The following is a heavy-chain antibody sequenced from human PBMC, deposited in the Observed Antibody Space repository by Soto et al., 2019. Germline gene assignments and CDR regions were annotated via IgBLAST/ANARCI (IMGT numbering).Heavy chain of an antibody. V-gene: IGHV4-59*01. CDR3: AIVVDCSYGLCSFWFDS. J-gene: IGHJ5*01. D-gene: IGHD3-10*02. CDR1: GGSINTYY. Sequence: SETLSLTCAVSGGSINTYYWSWVRQPPGKGLEWIGNIHHSGSTNYNPSLTSRVTISIATSKNKLSLWLNSVAAADTAVYYCAIVVDCSYGLCSFWFDSWGQGTLVTVSS. CDR2: IHHSGST.